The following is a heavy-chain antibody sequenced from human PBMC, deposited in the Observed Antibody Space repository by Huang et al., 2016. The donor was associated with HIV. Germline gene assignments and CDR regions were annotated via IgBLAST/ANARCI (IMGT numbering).Heavy chain of an antibody. J-gene: IGHJ1*01. V-gene: IGHV4-34*02. Sequence: QQWGAGLLKPSETLSLTCAVYGGSFSGYQWTWIRQSPGKGWEWVGEINHSGSATYNPSLKTRVPITEDMSKTQFSLKMTSLTVADTSVYFCARRLRFCRRGDCFPTHFQHWSQG. CDR1: GGSFSGYQ. D-gene: IGHD2-21*02. CDR2: INHSGSA. CDR3: ARRLRFCRRGDCFPTHFQH.